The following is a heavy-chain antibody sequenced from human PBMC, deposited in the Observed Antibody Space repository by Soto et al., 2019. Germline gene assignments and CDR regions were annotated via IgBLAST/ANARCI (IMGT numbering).Heavy chain of an antibody. Sequence: GASVKVSCKTSGGTFSSYAISWVRQAPGQGLEWMGGIVPIVDTSTYAQKFQGRVTITADESTSTAYMELSSLRSEDTAVYYCARDWSDPLDGMDVWGQGTTVTVSS. CDR3: ARDWSDPLDGMDV. D-gene: IGHD3-3*01. CDR1: GGTFSSYA. CDR2: IVPIVDTS. V-gene: IGHV1-69*13. J-gene: IGHJ6*02.